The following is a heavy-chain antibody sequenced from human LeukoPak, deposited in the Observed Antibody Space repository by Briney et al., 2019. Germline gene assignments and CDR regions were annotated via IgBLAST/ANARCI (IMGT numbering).Heavy chain of an antibody. J-gene: IGHJ3*02. D-gene: IGHD1-26*01. V-gene: IGHV1-24*01. CDR3: ATRQNQKWELYAFDI. Sequence: ASVKVSCKVSGYTLTELSMHWVRQAPGKGLEWMGGFDHEDGERIYAQKFQGRVTMTEDTSTDTAYMELSSLRSEDTAVYYCATRQNQKWELYAFDIWGQGTMVTVSS. CDR2: FDHEDGER. CDR1: GYTLTELS.